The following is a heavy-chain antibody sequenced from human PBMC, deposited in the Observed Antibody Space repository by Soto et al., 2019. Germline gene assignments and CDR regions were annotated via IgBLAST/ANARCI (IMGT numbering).Heavy chain of an antibody. CDR3: AKKVNSGPGSQYFDY. Sequence: GSLRLYCAASVFTCSSYSMSWVRQAPGKGLEWVSGFRTGGDDGTTYYSDSVKGRFTISRDNSKNTLFLQMNSLRVEDTAIYYCAKKVNSGPGSQYFDYWGQGTLVTVSS. V-gene: IGHV3-23*01. CDR1: VFTCSSYS. J-gene: IGHJ4*02. D-gene: IGHD3-10*01. CDR2: FRTGGDDGTT.